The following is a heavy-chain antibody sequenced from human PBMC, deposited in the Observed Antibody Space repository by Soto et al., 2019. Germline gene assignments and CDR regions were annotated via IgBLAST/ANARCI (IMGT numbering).Heavy chain of an antibody. CDR2: INSDGSST. J-gene: IGHJ5*02. D-gene: IGHD4-17*01. V-gene: IGHV3-74*01. CDR1: GFTFSSYW. CDR3: ARPAYGDYRASWFDP. Sequence: PGGSLRLSCAASGFTFSSYWMHWVRQAPGKGLVWVSRINSDGSSTSYADSVKGRFTISRDNAKNTLYLQMNSLRAEDTAVYYCARPAYGDYRASWFDPWGQGTLVTVSS.